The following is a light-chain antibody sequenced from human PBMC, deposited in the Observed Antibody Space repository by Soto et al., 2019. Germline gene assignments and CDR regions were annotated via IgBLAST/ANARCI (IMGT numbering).Light chain of an antibody. CDR3: SSYGGPNNSNYV. CDR1: SSDVGAYNY. CDR2: EVN. J-gene: IGLJ1*01. V-gene: IGLV2-8*01. Sequence: QSALTQPPSASGSPGQSVTISCTGTSSDVGAYNYVSWYQQHPGKAPKLMISEVNKRPSGVPDRSSGSKSGNTASLTVSGLQPEDEADYYCSSYGGPNNSNYVFGTGTKLTVL.